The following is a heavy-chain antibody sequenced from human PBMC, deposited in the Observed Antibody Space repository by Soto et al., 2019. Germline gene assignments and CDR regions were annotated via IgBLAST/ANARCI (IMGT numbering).Heavy chain of an antibody. V-gene: IGHV1-2*04. D-gene: IGHD2-2*02. CDR2: INPNSGGT. CDR3: ARDGVPAAIRDYYYYGMDV. CDR1: GYTFTGYY. J-gene: IGHJ6*02. Sequence: RASVKVSCKASGYTFTGYYMHWVRQAPGQGLEWMGWINPNSGGTNYAQKFQGWVTMTRDTSISTAYMELSRLRSDDTAVYYCARDGVPAAIRDYYYYGMDVWGQGTTVTVS.